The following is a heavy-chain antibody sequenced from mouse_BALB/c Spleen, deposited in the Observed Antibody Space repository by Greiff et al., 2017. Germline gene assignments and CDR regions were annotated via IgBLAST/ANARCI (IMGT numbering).Heavy chain of an antibody. V-gene: IGHV1-54*01. CDR1: GYTFTSYW. CDR2: INPGSGGT. CDR3: ARGGDYAMDY. Sequence: QVQLQQPGSELVRPGASVKLSCKASGYTFTSYWMHWVKQRPGQGLEWIGVINPGSGGTNYNEKFKGKATLTADKSSSTAYMQLSSLTSDDSAVYFCARGGDYAMDYWGQGTSVTVSS. J-gene: IGHJ4*01.